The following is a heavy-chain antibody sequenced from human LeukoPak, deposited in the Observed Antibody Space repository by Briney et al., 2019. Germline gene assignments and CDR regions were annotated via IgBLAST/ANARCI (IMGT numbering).Heavy chain of an antibody. J-gene: IGHJ4*02. CDR2: VSYDGNSK. CDR3: VVRDTDY. D-gene: IGHD3-10*01. Sequence: PGGSLRLSCAASGFSFSNYGIHWVRQAPGKGLEWVAFVSYDGNSKYYADSVKGRFTISRDNSKNTVYMHMNSLTTDDTGVYFCVVRDTDYWGQGTLVTVSS. V-gene: IGHV3-30*03. CDR1: GFSFSNYG.